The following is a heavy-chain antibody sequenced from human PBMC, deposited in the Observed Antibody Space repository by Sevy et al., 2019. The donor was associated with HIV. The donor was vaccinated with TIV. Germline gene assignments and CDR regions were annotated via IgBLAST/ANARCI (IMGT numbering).Heavy chain of an antibody. CDR1: GFTFSSYW. J-gene: IGHJ6*02. V-gene: IGHV3-7*01. CDR2: IKQDGSEK. D-gene: IGHD3-22*01. Sequence: GGSLRLSCAASGFTFSSYWMSWVRQAPGKGLEWVANIKQDGSEKYYVESVTGRFTISRDNAKNSLYLQMNSLRAEDTAVYYCARDGLAATYYYDSSGNHYGMDVWGQGTTVTVSS. CDR3: ARDGLAATYYYDSSGNHYGMDV.